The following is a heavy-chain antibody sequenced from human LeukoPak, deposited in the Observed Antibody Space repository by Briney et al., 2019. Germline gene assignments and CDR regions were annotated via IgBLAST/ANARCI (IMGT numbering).Heavy chain of an antibody. D-gene: IGHD7-27*01. CDR2: IYYSGST. CDR3: ARHGEGAEGWTY. J-gene: IGHJ4*02. Sequence: SETLSLTCAVSGGTISRRSSYWGWIRQPPGEGLEWIGSIYYSGSTYDKPSLKSRVTMSVDTAKHQFSLRLSSVTAAGTAAYYLARHGEGAEGWTYWGKGTLVTSSS. CDR1: GGTISRRSSY. V-gene: IGHV4-39*01.